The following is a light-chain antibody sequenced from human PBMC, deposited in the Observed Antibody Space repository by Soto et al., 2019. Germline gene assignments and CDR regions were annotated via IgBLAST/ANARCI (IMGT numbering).Light chain of an antibody. Sequence: QSALTQPPSVSGSPGQSVTISCTGTSSDVGSYNRVSWYQQPPGTAPKLMIYEVTNRPSGVPNRFSASKSGNTASLTISGLQAEDEADYYCTSNTSSKTWVFGGGTQLTVL. V-gene: IGLV2-18*02. J-gene: IGLJ3*02. CDR3: TSNTSSKTWV. CDR1: SSDVGSYNR. CDR2: EVT.